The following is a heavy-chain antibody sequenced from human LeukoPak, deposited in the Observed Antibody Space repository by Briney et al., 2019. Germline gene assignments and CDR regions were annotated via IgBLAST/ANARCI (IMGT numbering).Heavy chain of an antibody. CDR3: ARVGRGYSSGWSRLYYYYMDV. V-gene: IGHV1-18*01. D-gene: IGHD6-19*01. J-gene: IGHJ6*03. Sequence: ASVKVSCKASGYTFTSYGISWVRQAPGQGLEWMGWISAYNGNTNYAQKLQGRVTMTTDTSTSTAYMELRSLRSDDTAVYYCARVGRGYSSGWSRLYYYYMDVWGKGTTVTVSS. CDR1: GYTFTSYG. CDR2: ISAYNGNT.